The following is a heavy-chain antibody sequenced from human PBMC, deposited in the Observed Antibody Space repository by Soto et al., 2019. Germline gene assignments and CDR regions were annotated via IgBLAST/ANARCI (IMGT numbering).Heavy chain of an antibody. D-gene: IGHD3-3*01. J-gene: IGHJ4*02. Sequence: QVQLQQWGAGLLKPSETLSLTCAVYGGSFSGYYWSWIRQPPGKGLEWIGEINHSGSTNYNPSLKRRVTISVDTSKNQFSLKLSSVTAADTAVYYCARAFFRGYDFWSGYYSLDYWGQGTLVTVSS. V-gene: IGHV4-34*01. CDR2: INHSGST. CDR3: ARAFFRGYDFWSGYYSLDY. CDR1: GGSFSGYY.